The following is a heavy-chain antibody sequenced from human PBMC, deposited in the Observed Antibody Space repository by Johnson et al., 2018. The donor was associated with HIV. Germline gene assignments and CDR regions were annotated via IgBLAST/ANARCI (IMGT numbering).Heavy chain of an antibody. D-gene: IGHD5-18*01. Sequence: QVQLVESGGGLVKPGGSLRLSCVGSGFTFSDYYMSWVRQAPGKGLEWIAYISGGSAGTFYADSVRGRFTISRDNSKNTLYLQMNSLRVEDTALYYCARADTAMVRGAFDIWGQGTMVTVSS. CDR1: GFTFSDYY. CDR2: ISGGSAGT. J-gene: IGHJ3*02. CDR3: ARADTAMVRGAFDI. V-gene: IGHV3-11*05.